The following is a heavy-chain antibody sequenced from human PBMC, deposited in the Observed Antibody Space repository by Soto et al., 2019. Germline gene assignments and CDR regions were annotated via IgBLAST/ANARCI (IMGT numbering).Heavy chain of an antibody. Sequence: GGSLRLSCEVSGFTFSSYSMNWVRQAPGKGLEWVSSISGSGGYIYYADSVKGRFTISRDNAKNSLYLQMTSLRDEDTALYYCARDRQSTPWYAADYWGQGSLVTVSS. D-gene: IGHD6-13*01. CDR3: ARDRQSTPWYAADY. J-gene: IGHJ4*02. V-gene: IGHV3-21*01. CDR2: ISGSGGYI. CDR1: GFTFSSYS.